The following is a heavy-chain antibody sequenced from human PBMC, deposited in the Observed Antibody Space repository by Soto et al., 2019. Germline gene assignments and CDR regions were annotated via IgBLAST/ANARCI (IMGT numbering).Heavy chain of an antibody. CDR1: GFTLSSYA. CDR2: ISKGGSNL. V-gene: IGHV3-30-3*01. D-gene: IGHD3-16*01. CDR3: ARAVWGSSQEFDN. Sequence: GGSLRLSCAASGFTLSSYAIHWVRQAPGKGLEWATVISKGGSNLYFADSVKGRFTISRDNSKNTLYLQMNSLRFDDAAVYYCARAVWGSSQEFDNWGQGTRVTVSS. J-gene: IGHJ4*02.